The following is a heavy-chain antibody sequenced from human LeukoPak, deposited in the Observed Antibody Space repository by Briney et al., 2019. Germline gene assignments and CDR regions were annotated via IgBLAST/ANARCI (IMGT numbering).Heavy chain of an antibody. CDR3: ARGVGSSSWYLYYYYYYMDV. V-gene: IGHV1-8*01. J-gene: IGHJ6*03. CDR1: GYTFTSYD. D-gene: IGHD6-13*01. Sequence: GASVKVSCKASGYTFTSYDINWVRQATGQGLEWVGWMNPNSGNTGYAQKFQGRVTMTRNTSISTAYMELSSLRSEDTAVYYCARGVGSSSWYLYYYYYYMDVWGKGTTVTVSS. CDR2: MNPNSGNT.